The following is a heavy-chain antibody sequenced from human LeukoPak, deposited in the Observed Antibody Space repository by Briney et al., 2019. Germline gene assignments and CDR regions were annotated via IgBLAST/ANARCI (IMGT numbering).Heavy chain of an antibody. CDR3: ARSTARDGYAY. Sequence: SETLSLTCTVSGGSISGFYWSWIRQSPGKGLEWIGYIHHTGKTNYNPSLKSRVAISLDTSKNQFSLKLTSVTDADTAVYYCARSTARDGYAYWGQGTLVTVSS. D-gene: IGHD5-24*01. J-gene: IGHJ4*02. V-gene: IGHV4-59*01. CDR1: GGSISGFY. CDR2: IHHTGKT.